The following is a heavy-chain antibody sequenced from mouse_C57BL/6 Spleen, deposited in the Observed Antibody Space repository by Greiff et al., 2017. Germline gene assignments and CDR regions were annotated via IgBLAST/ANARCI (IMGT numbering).Heavy chain of an antibody. J-gene: IGHJ3*01. CDR2: IRNKANGYTT. Sequence: EVKLVESGGGLVQPGGSLSLSCAASGFTFTDYYMSWVRQPPGKALEWLGFIRNKANGYTTEYSASVKGRFTISRDNSQSILYLQMNALRAEDSATYYCARLGYYGSSYGCAYWGQGTLVTVSA. CDR1: GFTFTDYY. D-gene: IGHD1-1*01. V-gene: IGHV7-3*01. CDR3: ARLGYYGSSYGCAY.